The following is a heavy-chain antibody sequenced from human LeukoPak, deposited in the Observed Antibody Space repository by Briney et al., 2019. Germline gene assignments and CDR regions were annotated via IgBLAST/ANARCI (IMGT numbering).Heavy chain of an antibody. CDR1: GFTVSTNY. Sequence: PGGSLRLSCAASGFTVSTNYMNWVRQAPGKGLEWVSVVYYDGSTYYADSVKGRFTISRDSSKNTLYLQMNSLRGEDTAVYYCAKRFECSSTSCYKGDAFDIWGQGTMVTVSS. D-gene: IGHD2-2*02. V-gene: IGHV3-53*01. CDR3: AKRFECSSTSCYKGDAFDI. J-gene: IGHJ3*02. CDR2: VYYDGST.